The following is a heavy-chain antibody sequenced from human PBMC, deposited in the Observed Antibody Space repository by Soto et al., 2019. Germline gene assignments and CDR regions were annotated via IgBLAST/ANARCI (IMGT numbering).Heavy chain of an antibody. CDR1: GFTFSSFW. CDR3: ARDEQCNSGWLGFDS. J-gene: IGHJ4*02. Sequence: GGSLRLSCAASGFTFSSFWMSWVRQAPGKGLEWVANINQDGSEKNYVDSVKGRFTISRDNAKISLYLQMNSLRADDTAVYYCARDEQCNSGWLGFDSWGQGTLVTVSS. V-gene: IGHV3-7*01. CDR2: INQDGSEK. D-gene: IGHD6-19*01.